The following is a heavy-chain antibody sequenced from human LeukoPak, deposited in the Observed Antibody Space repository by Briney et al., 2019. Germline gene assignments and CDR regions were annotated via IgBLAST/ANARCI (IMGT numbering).Heavy chain of an antibody. J-gene: IGHJ4*02. Sequence: PSETLSLTCAVSGGSISSSNYYWGWIRQPPGKGLEWIGSIYYSGSTSYNPSLKSRVTIPVDTSKNQFSLKLTPVTAADTAVYYCARRIVGATAHFDYWGQGTLVTVSS. CDR1: GGSISSSNYY. D-gene: IGHD1-26*01. V-gene: IGHV4-39*01. CDR3: ARRIVGATAHFDY. CDR2: IYYSGST.